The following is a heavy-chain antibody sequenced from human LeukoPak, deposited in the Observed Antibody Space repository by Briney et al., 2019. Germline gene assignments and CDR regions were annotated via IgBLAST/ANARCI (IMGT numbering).Heavy chain of an antibody. CDR2: ISGSGGST. Sequence: GGSLRLSCAASGFTFSSYAMSWVRQAPGKGLGWVSAISGSGGSTYYADSVKGRFTISRDNSKNTLYLQMNSLRAEDTAVYYCAKALGTVVAAIPASPNLGQGTLVTVSS. CDR3: AKALGTVVAAIPASPN. CDR1: GFTFSSYA. J-gene: IGHJ4*02. V-gene: IGHV3-23*01. D-gene: IGHD2-15*01.